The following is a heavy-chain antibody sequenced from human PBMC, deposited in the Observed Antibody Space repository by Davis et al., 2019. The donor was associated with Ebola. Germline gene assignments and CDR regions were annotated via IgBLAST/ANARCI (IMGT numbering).Heavy chain of an antibody. CDR1: GGSISNYY. CDR2: MFNGGST. V-gene: IGHV4-59*01. CDR3: ARMGGHSSGWPIDAFDI. J-gene: IGHJ3*02. Sequence: MPSETLSLTCTVSGGSISNYYWTWIRQPPGKGLEWIGYMFNGGSTNYNPSLKSRVTISLDTSKNQFSLMLTSVTAADTAVYYCARMGGHSSGWPIDAFDIWGQGTMVTVSS. D-gene: IGHD6-19*01.